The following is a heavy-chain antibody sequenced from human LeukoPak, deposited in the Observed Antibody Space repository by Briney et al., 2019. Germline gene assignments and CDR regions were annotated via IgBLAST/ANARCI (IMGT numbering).Heavy chain of an antibody. Sequence: GGSLRLSCAASGFTFSSYEMNWVRQALGKGLEWVSYISSSGSTIYYADSVKGRFTISRDNAKNSLYLQMNSLRAEDTAVYYCARGGGDYEDPFDIWGQGTMVTVSS. CDR1: GFTFSSYE. V-gene: IGHV3-48*03. CDR2: ISSSGSTI. CDR3: ARGGGDYEDPFDI. J-gene: IGHJ3*02. D-gene: IGHD4-17*01.